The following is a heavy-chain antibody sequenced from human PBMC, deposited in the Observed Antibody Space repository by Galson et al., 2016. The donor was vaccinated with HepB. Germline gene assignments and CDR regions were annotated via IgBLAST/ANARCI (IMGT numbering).Heavy chain of an antibody. Sequence: SVKVSCKASGYTFTNYAMHWVRQAPGQRLEWMGRSTVGNGNTRYSQEFQGRVIITRDTSASTAYMELGSRRSEDMAVFHCDCLDYWGQGTLVTVSS. J-gene: IGHJ4*02. D-gene: IGHD2-21*02. V-gene: IGHV1-3*02. CDR2: STVGNGNT. CDR3: DCLDY. CDR1: GYTFTNYA.